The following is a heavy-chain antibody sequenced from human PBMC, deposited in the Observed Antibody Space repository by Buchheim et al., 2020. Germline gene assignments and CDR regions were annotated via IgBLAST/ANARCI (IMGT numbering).Heavy chain of an antibody. V-gene: IGHV4-39*07. CDR3: ARDVWAKHDAFDI. CDR2: IYHDGSS. D-gene: IGHD1-26*01. Sequence: QLQLQESGPGLVKPSETLSLTCSVSGGSISRTIYYWGWIRQPPGKGLEWIGSIYHDGSSYYNPSLKSRVTLSVDTSKKQFSLKLSSVTAADTAVYYCARDVWAKHDAFDIWGQGT. CDR1: GGSISRTIYY. J-gene: IGHJ3*02.